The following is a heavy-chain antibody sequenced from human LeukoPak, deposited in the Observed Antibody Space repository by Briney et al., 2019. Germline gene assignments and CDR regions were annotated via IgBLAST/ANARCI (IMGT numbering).Heavy chain of an antibody. J-gene: IGHJ4*02. V-gene: IGHV3-7*01. CDR2: IKPDGDEK. Sequence: GGSLRLSCAASGFNISSYWMTWVRRAPGKGLEWVANIKPDGDEKNYVDSVRGRFTISRDNARNSLYLQMNSLRAEDTAVYYCARDLPTIDYWGQGTLVTVSS. CDR1: GFNISSYW. CDR3: ARDLPTIDY.